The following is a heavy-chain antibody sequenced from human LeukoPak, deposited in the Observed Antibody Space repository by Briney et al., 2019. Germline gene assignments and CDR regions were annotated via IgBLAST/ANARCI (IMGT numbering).Heavy chain of an antibody. V-gene: IGHV4-31*03. CDR3: ARGSITIFGVVSLYFDY. J-gene: IGHJ4*02. Sequence: PSETLSLTCTVSGGSISSGGHYWSWIRQHPGKGLEWIGYIYSSGSSYCNPSLKSRVTISVDTSKNQFSLKLSSVTAADTAVYYCARGSITIFGVVSLYFDYWGQGTLVTVSS. CDR2: IYSSGSS. CDR1: GGSISSGGHY. D-gene: IGHD3-3*01.